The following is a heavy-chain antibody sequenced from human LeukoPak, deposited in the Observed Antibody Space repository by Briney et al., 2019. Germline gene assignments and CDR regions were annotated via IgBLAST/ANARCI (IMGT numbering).Heavy chain of an antibody. CDR2: IYYSGST. CDR1: GGSISSYY. CDR3: ARAPEQWLVDY. J-gene: IGHJ4*02. V-gene: IGHV4-59*01. D-gene: IGHD6-19*01. Sequence: SETLSLTCTVSGGSISSYYWSWIRQPPGKGLEWIGYIYYSGSTNYNPSLKSRVTISVDTSKNQFSLKLSSVTAADTAVYYCARAPEQWLVDYWGQGTLVTVYS.